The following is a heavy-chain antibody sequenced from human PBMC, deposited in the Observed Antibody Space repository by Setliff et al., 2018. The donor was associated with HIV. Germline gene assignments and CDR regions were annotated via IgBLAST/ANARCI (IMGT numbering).Heavy chain of an antibody. Sequence: SETLSLTCSVSGGSISSSSYYWGWIRQPPGKGLEWIGSIYYSGSTYYNPSLKSRATISVDTSKNQFSLKLSSVTAADTAVYYCARDLKQLAPYYYYYYGTDVWGQGTTVTVSS. D-gene: IGHD6-13*01. V-gene: IGHV4-39*02. J-gene: IGHJ6*02. CDR2: IYYSGST. CDR3: ARDLKQLAPYYYYYYGTDV. CDR1: GGSISSSSYY.